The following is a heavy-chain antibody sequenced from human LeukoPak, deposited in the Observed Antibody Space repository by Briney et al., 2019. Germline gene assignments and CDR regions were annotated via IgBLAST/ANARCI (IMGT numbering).Heavy chain of an antibody. D-gene: IGHD5-12*01. CDR2: IYYSGST. CDR1: GGSISSGDYY. J-gene: IGHJ4*02. CDR3: AGQVATITPRY. V-gene: IGHV4-30-4*08. Sequence: SETLSLTCTVSGGSISSGDYYWSWIRQPQGKGLEWIGYIYYSGSTYYNPSLKSRVTISVDASKNQFSLRLSSVTAADTAVYYCAGQVATITPRYWGQGTLVTVSS.